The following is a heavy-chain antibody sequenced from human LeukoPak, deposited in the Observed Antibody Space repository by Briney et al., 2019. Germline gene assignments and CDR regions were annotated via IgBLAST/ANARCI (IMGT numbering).Heavy chain of an antibody. Sequence: SETLSLTCTVSGGSISSYYWSWIRQPPGKGLECIGYINNSGSTNYNPSPKSRVSISVYTSKMHFSLKLSSVTAADTAVYYCARSAIDAFDIWGQGTMVTVSS. CDR2: INNSGST. D-gene: IGHD6-25*01. J-gene: IGHJ3*02. CDR3: ARSAIDAFDI. CDR1: GGSISSYY. V-gene: IGHV4-59*08.